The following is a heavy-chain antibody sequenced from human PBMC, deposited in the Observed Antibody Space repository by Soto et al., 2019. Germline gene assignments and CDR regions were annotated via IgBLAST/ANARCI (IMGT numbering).Heavy chain of an antibody. V-gene: IGHV3-21*01. CDR3: ARDLADLPFDY. J-gene: IGHJ4*02. Sequence: GGSLRLSCAASGFTFSSYSMNWVRQAPGKGLEWVSSISSSSSYIYYADSVKGRFTISRDNAKNSLYLQMNSLRAEDTAVYYCARDLADLPFDYWGQGTLVTVSS. CDR1: GFTFSSYS. D-gene: IGHD2-2*02. CDR2: ISSSSSYI.